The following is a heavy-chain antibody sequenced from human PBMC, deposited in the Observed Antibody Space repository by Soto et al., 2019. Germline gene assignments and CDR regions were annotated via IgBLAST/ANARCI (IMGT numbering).Heavy chain of an antibody. V-gene: IGHV3-73*01. CDR2: IRSKANSYAT. Sequence: GGSLRLSCVASGFSFRGYAMHWVRQASGKGLEWVGGIRSKANSYATAYAASVRGRFTITREDSKNTTYLQMNSLKPEDTAMYYGTALVRADAFDIWGQGTMVTVSS. CDR3: TALVRADAFDI. CDR1: GFSFRGYA. D-gene: IGHD1-26*01. J-gene: IGHJ3*02.